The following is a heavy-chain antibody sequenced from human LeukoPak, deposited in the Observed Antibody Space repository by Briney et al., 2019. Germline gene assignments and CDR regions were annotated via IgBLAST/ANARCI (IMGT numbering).Heavy chain of an antibody. J-gene: IGHJ4*02. CDR2: IIPILGIA. CDR3: ARGYGSGSYSQFDY. D-gene: IGHD3-10*01. Sequence: SVKVSCKASGGTFISYTISWVRQAPGQGLEWMGRIIPILGIANYAQKFQGRVTITADKSTSTAYMELSSLRSEDTAVYYCARGYGSGSYSQFDYWGQGTLVTVSS. V-gene: IGHV1-69*02. CDR1: GGTFISYT.